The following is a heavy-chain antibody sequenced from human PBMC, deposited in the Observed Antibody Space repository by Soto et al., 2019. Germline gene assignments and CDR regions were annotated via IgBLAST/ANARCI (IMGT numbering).Heavy chain of an antibody. V-gene: IGHV4-34*01. CDR1: GGSFSGYY. Sequence: SETLSLTCAVYGGSFSGYYWSWIRQPPGKGLEWIGEINHSGSTNYNPSLKSRVTISVDTSKNQFSLKLSSVTAADTAVYYCARGDSRYYYGSGSYYPPYYSGMDVWGQGTTVTVSS. CDR3: ARGDSRYYYGSGSYYPPYYSGMDV. CDR2: INHSGST. J-gene: IGHJ6*02. D-gene: IGHD3-10*01.